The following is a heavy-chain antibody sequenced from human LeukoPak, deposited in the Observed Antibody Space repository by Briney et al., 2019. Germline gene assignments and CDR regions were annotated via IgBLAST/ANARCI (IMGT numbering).Heavy chain of an antibody. D-gene: IGHD5-24*01. J-gene: IGHJ3*02. CDR1: GGSTSSNY. CDR3: ARHGGDAYNFHAFDT. V-gene: IGHV4-59*08. CDR2: IYYSGSA. Sequence: SETLSLTCTVYGGSTSSNYWSWIRQPPGKGLEWIGYIYYSGSANYNPSLKSRVTILVDTSKNQFSLKLSSVTAADTAVYFCARHGGDAYNFHAFDTWGQGTMVTVSS.